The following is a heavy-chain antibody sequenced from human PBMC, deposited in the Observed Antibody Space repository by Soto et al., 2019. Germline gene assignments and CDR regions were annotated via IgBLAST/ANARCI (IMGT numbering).Heavy chain of an antibody. J-gene: IGHJ4*02. CDR2: IKQDGSEK. Sequence: WSLRLSCAASGFTFSSYWMSWVRQAPGKGLEWVANIKQDGSEKYYVDSVKGRFTISRDNAKNSLYLQMNSLRAEDTAVYYCARDYEGSATWYFDYWGQGTLVTVSS. V-gene: IGHV3-7*03. D-gene: IGHD3-10*01. CDR3: ARDYEGSATWYFDY. CDR1: GFTFSSYW.